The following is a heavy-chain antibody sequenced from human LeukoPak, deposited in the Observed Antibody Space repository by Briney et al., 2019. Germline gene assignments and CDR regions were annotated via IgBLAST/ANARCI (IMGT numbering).Heavy chain of an antibody. CDR1: GGSISSYY. J-gene: IGHJ4*02. Sequence: SETLSLTCTVSGGSISSYYWSWIRQPPGKGLEWIGYIYYSGSTKYNPSLKSRVTISLDTSKNQFSLKLSSVTAADTAVYYCARYSSSWYYFDYWGQGTLVTVSS. D-gene: IGHD6-13*01. V-gene: IGHV4-59*01. CDR3: ARYSSSWYYFDY. CDR2: IYYSGST.